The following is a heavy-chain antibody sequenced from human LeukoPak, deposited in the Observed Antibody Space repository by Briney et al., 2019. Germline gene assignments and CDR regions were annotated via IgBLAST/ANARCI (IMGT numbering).Heavy chain of an antibody. CDR2: ISSSSSYI. Sequence: PGGSLRLSCAASGFIFTNYPIHWVRQAPGKGLEWVPSISSSSSYIYYADSVKGRFTISRDNAKNSLYLQMNSLRAEDTAVYYCALGEPRSPFDYWGQGTLVTVSS. D-gene: IGHD1-26*01. J-gene: IGHJ4*02. CDR1: GFIFTNYP. CDR3: ALGEPRSPFDY. V-gene: IGHV3-21*01.